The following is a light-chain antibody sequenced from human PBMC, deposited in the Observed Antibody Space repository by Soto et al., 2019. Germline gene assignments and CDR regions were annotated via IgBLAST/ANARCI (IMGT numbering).Light chain of an antibody. CDR1: QALSNY. V-gene: IGKV1-9*01. J-gene: IGKJ4*01. CDR3: QQLSRYPRT. CDR2: SAS. Sequence: DLQLTQSPSFLSASVGDTVTITCRASQALSNYLAWYQQKPGKAPDLLIYSASTLQGGVSLRFRGRGSETEFSLTIRSLQPEDFATYYCQQLSRYPRTFGGGTKVEIK.